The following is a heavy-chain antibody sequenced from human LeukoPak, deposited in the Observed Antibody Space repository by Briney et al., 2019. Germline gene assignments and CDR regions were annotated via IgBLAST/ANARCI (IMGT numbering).Heavy chain of an antibody. CDR2: INHSGST. Sequence: PSETLSLTCAVYGGSFSGYYWSWIRQSPGKGLEWIGEINHSGSTNYNPSLKSRVTISVDTSKNQFSLKLSSATAADTAVYYCARGMAVAGVYYYGMDVWGQGTTVTVSS. D-gene: IGHD6-19*01. CDR3: ARGMAVAGVYYYGMDV. V-gene: IGHV4-34*01. CDR1: GGSFSGYY. J-gene: IGHJ6*02.